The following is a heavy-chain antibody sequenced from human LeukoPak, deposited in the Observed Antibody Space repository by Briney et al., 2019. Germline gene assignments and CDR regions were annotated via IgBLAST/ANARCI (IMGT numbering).Heavy chain of an antibody. Sequence: GASVKVSCKASGYTFTGYYMHWVRQAPGQGLEWMGWINPNSGGTSYAQKFQGRVTMTRDTSISTVYMELSRLRSDDTAVYYCARLKSTISSGWFDSWGQGTLVTVSS. CDR1: GYTFTGYY. D-gene: IGHD6-6*01. V-gene: IGHV1-2*02. CDR3: ARLKSTISSGWFDS. CDR2: INPNSGGT. J-gene: IGHJ5*01.